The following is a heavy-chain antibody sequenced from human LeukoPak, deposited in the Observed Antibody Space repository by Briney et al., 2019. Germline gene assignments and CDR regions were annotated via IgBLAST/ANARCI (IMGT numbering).Heavy chain of an antibody. J-gene: IGHJ4*02. D-gene: IGHD1-14*01. V-gene: IGHV3-30*18. Sequence: GGSLRLSCAASGFTFSSHDMHWVRQAPGKGLEWVAIISYDGGKKDYADSVKGRFTISRDNSKNTLYLQMNSLRSEDRAVYYCAKEPRAGFDYWGQGTLVTVSS. CDR2: ISYDGGKK. CDR3: AKEPRAGFDY. CDR1: GFTFSSHD.